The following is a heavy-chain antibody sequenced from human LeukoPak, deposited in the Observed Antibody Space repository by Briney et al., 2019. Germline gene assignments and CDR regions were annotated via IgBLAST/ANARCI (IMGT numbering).Heavy chain of an antibody. V-gene: IGHV4-59*02. CDR1: GGSVSGYY. Sequence: SETLSLTCVVSGGSVSGYYWGWIRQPPGRGLEWIGYVYYSGSTNCNPSFKSRITISVDTSKNQFSLKLSSVTAADTAVYYCARGFPPRNPRYDYGGKAPLNYYYGMDVWGQGTTVTVSS. CDR3: ARGFPPRNPRYDYGGKAPLNYYYGMDV. D-gene: IGHD4-23*01. CDR2: VYYSGST. J-gene: IGHJ6*02.